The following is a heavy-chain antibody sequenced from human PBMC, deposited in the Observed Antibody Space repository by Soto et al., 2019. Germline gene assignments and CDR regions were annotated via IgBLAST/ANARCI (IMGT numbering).Heavy chain of an antibody. Sequence: GSLRLSCAASGFTFSNAWMNWVRQAPGKGLEWVGRIKSKPDGGTMDYAAPVKGRFTISRDDSKNTLYLQMNSLKIEDTAIYYCTTDLPSGPEDYWGQGTLVTVSS. CDR3: TTDLPSGPEDY. CDR2: IKSKPDGGTM. V-gene: IGHV3-15*07. J-gene: IGHJ4*02. CDR1: GFTFSNAW.